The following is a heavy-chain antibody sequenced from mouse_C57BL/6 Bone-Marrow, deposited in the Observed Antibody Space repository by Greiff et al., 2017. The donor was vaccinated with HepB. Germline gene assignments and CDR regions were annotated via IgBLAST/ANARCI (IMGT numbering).Heavy chain of an antibody. Sequence: QVQLQQPGAELVRPGTSVKLSCKASGYTFTSYWMHWVKQRPGQGLEWIGVIDPSDSYTNYNQKFKGKATLTVDTSSSTAYMQLSSLTSEDSAVYDCANKGGYYAMDYWGQGTSVTVSS. CDR3: ANKGGYYAMDY. CDR2: IDPSDSYT. CDR1: GYTFTSYW. D-gene: IGHD1-3*01. J-gene: IGHJ4*01. V-gene: IGHV1-59*01.